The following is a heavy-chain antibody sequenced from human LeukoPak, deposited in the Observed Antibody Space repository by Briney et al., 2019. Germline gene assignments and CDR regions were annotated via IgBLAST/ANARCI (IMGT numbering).Heavy chain of an antibody. CDR2: INHSGST. CDR1: GGSFSEYF. J-gene: IGHJ5*01. CDR3: ARVPPPGATAFGVVDS. Sequence: SGTLSLTCAVYGGSFSEYFWTWIRQSPGKRLEWIGEINHSGSTNYNPSLKSRVTLSVDASKNQFSLKLNSVTAADTAVYYCARVPPPGATAFGVVDSWGQGTLVTVSS. D-gene: IGHD3-16*01. V-gene: IGHV4-34*01.